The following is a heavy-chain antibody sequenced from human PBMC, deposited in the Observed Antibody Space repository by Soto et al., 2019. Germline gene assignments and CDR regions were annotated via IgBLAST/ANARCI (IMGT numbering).Heavy chain of an antibody. J-gene: IGHJ4*02. CDR3: ARGHDYGDYGTYY. CDR2: INHSGST. Sequence: SETLSLTCAVYGGSFSGYYWSWIRQPPGKGLDWIGEINHSGSTNYNPSLKSRVTISVDTSKNQFSLKLSSVTAADTAVYYCARGHDYGDYGTYYWGQGTLVTVSS. D-gene: IGHD4-17*01. CDR1: GGSFSGYY. V-gene: IGHV4-34*01.